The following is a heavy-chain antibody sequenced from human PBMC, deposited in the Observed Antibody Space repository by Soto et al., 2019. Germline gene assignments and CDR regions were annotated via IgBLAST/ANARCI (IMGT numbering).Heavy chain of an antibody. CDR2: MNPNSGNT. CDR3: AREFSQDYDFWSGYYKGYMDV. Sequence: ASVKVSCKASGYTFTSYDINWVRQATGQGLEWMGWMNPNSGNTGYARKFQGRVTMTRNTSISTAYMELSSLRSEDTAVYYCAREFSQDYDFWSGYYKGYMDVWGKGTTVTVSS. J-gene: IGHJ6*03. V-gene: IGHV1-8*01. CDR1: GYTFTSYD. D-gene: IGHD3-3*01.